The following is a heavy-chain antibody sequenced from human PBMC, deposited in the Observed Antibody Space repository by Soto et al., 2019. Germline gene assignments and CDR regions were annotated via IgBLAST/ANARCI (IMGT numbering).Heavy chain of an antibody. CDR3: ARDHGYSGYDPDAIDY. V-gene: IGHV3-33*01. J-gene: IGHJ4*02. CDR1: GFTFSSYG. Sequence: GGFLRLSCAASGFTFSSYGMHWVRQAPGKGLEWVAVIWYDGSNKYYADSVKGRFTISRDNSKNTLYLQMNSLRAEDTAVYYCARDHGYSGYDPDAIDYWGQGTLVTVSS. D-gene: IGHD5-12*01. CDR2: IWYDGSNK.